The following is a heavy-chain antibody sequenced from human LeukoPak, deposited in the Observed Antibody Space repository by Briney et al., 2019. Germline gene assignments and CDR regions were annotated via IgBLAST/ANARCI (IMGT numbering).Heavy chain of an antibody. Sequence: PGGSLRLSCAASGFTFSNYWMQWVRQAPGQGLKWVSSIRGRGGSPYYADSANGRFTISRDNSKNTLYLQMNRMRAEDPAVTYCWKNLVWVTTGEGGYGGQGNLVRVS. J-gene: IGHJ4*02. CDR1: GFTFSNYW. CDR3: WKNLVWVTTGEGGY. CDR2: IRGRGGSP. V-gene: IGHV3-23*01. D-gene: IGHD4-17*01.